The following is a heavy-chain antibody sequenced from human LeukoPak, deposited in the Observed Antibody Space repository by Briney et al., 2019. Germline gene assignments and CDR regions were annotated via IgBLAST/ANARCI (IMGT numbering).Heavy chain of an antibody. CDR3: ARGGGHLQSFDY. Sequence: SETLSLTCTVSGYSISSGYYWGWIRQPPGKGLEWIGSIYHSGSTYYNPSLKSRVTISVDTSKNQFSLKLSSVTAADTAVYYCARGGGHLQSFDYWGQGTLVTVSS. CDR1: GYSISSGYY. CDR2: IYHSGST. V-gene: IGHV4-38-2*02. D-gene: IGHD4-11*01. J-gene: IGHJ4*02.